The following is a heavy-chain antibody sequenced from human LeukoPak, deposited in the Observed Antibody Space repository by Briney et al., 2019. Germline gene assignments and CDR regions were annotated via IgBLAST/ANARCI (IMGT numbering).Heavy chain of an antibody. V-gene: IGHV5-51*01. CDR1: GYRFSHYW. CDR2: IYPGDSDT. Sequence: GGSLKIFLKGSGYRFSHYWIGWVRPMPGKGLEWMGIIYPGDSDTRYSPSFQGQVTISADKSISTAYLQWSSLKASDTAMYYCARHYYDYVWGSYGIDYWGQGTLVTVSS. J-gene: IGHJ4*02. CDR3: ARHYYDYVWGSYGIDY. D-gene: IGHD3-16*01.